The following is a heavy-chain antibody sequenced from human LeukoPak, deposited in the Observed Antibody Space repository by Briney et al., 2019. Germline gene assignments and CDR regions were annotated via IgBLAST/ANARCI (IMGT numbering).Heavy chain of an antibody. Sequence: ASVKVSCKASEYTFTGYYMHWVRQAPGQGLEWMGWINPNSGGTNYAQKFQGRVTMTRDTSISTAYMELSRLRSDDTAVYYCARGRGGTVTTNLNWFDPWGQGTLVTVSS. CDR1: EYTFTGYY. J-gene: IGHJ5*02. CDR2: INPNSGGT. D-gene: IGHD4-17*01. CDR3: ARGRGGTVTTNLNWFDP. V-gene: IGHV1-2*02.